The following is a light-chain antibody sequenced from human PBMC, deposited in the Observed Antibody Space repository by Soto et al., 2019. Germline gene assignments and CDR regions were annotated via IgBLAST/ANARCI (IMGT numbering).Light chain of an antibody. CDR3: QQYETFSGT. J-gene: IGKJ1*01. CDR2: DAS. V-gene: IGKV1-5*01. Sequence: DIQMTQYPSTLSASVGDTVTVTCRASQSVSGWLDWYQKKTGEAPKLLIYDASALPRGVPSRFRGSGYGTKLTLTIASMQHDDFETYYCQQYETFSGTFGPGTKVDIK. CDR1: QSVSGW.